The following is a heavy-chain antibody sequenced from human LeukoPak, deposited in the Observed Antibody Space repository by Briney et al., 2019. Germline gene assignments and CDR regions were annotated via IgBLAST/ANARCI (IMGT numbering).Heavy chain of an antibody. V-gene: IGHV1-3*01. Sequence: ASVKVSCKASGYTFTTYAMHWVRQAPGQRLEWLGWITAGNGNTRYSQKFQGRVTITRDTSANTAYMELSSLRSEDTAVYCCARGGSEFYGMDVWGQGTTVTVSS. J-gene: IGHJ6*02. CDR1: GYTFTTYA. D-gene: IGHD3-10*01. CDR2: ITAGNGNT. CDR3: ARGGSEFYGMDV.